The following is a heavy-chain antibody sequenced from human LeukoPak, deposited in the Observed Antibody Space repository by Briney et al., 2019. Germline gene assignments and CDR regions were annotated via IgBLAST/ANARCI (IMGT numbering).Heavy chain of an antibody. Sequence: SETLSLTCTVSGASISSYYWSWIRQPPGKGLEWIGYIYYGGSTNYNPSLKSRVTISVDTSKNQFSLKLSSVTAADTAVYYCAAIAAAGDYWGQGTLVTVSS. D-gene: IGHD6-13*01. V-gene: IGHV4-59*12. CDR3: AAIAAAGDY. CDR1: GASISSYY. CDR2: IYYGGST. J-gene: IGHJ4*02.